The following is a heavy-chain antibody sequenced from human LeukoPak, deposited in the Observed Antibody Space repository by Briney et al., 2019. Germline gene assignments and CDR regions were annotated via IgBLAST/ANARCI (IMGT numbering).Heavy chain of an antibody. Sequence: SETLSLTCTVSGGSISTYFWSWLRQPPGKGLEWLGYIYYSGSTNYNPSLKSRVPISVDTSKNQFSLKLSSVTAADTAVYYCARSNSATYEAWFDPWGQGTLVTVSS. D-gene: IGHD1-26*01. CDR3: ARSNSATYEAWFDP. CDR2: IYYSGST. V-gene: IGHV4-59*01. J-gene: IGHJ5*02. CDR1: GGSISTYF.